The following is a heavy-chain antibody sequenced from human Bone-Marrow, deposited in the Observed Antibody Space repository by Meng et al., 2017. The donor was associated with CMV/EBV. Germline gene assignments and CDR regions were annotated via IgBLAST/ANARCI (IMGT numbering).Heavy chain of an antibody. V-gene: IGHV1-18*01. CDR3: ARELDTTGTVSPLNV. Sequence: ASVKVSCKASGYTFTSYGISWVRQAPGQGLEWMGWISAYNGNTNYAQKLQGRVTMTRDTSTSTVYMELSSLRSEDTAVYYCARELDTTGTVSPLNVWGQGTTVTVSS. D-gene: IGHD1-1*01. J-gene: IGHJ6*02. CDR1: GYTFTSYG. CDR2: ISAYNGNT.